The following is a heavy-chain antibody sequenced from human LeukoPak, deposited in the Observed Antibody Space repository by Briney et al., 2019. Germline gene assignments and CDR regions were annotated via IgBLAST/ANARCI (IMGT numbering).Heavy chain of an antibody. V-gene: IGHV3-66*01. CDR3: ARDQNC. CDR1: GFTVISNY. Sequence: GGSLRLSCAASGFTVISNYMSWVRQAPGKGLEWVSLIDTGGKTYYTGSVKGRFTISRDNSKNTLFLQMNSLRADDTAVYYCARDQNCWGQGTLVTVSS. J-gene: IGHJ4*02. CDR2: IDTGGKT.